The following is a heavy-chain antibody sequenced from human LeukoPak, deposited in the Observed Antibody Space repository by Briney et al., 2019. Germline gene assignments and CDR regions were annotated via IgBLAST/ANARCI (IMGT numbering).Heavy chain of an antibody. CDR1: GGSINSFY. V-gene: IGHV4-4*07. Sequence: PSETLSLTCTVSGGSINSFYWSWIRQPAGKGLEWIGRIYTSGSTNYNPSLKSRVTISVDKSKNQFSLKLSSVTAADTAVYYCARGTYYYDSSGYSFFDYWGQGTLVTVSS. D-gene: IGHD3-22*01. CDR3: ARGTYYYDSSGYSFFDY. CDR2: IYTSGST. J-gene: IGHJ4*02.